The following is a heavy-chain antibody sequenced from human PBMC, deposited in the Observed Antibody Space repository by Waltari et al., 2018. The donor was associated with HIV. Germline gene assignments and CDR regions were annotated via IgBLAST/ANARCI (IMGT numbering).Heavy chain of an antibody. CDR2: IFSGGNT. V-gene: IGHV3-66*01. CDR1: GIAVSTDD. Sequence: EVQLVESGGGLVQPGGSLRLSCAASGIAVSTDDRNGVRQAPGKGLKWVSVIFSGGNTYYADSVKGRFTISRDTSKNTVFLQMNRVRVEDTAVYFCARSWGAFHSTDGRFDYWGQGSLVTVSS. J-gene: IGHJ4*02. D-gene: IGHD2-2*01. CDR3: ARSWGAFHSTDGRFDY.